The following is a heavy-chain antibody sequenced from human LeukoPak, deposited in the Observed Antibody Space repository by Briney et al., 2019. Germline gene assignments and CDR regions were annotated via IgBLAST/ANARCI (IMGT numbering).Heavy chain of an antibody. J-gene: IGHJ4*02. V-gene: IGHV4-39*07. CDR1: GGSISSSSYY. D-gene: IGHD1-7*01. CDR2: SSSGGSA. Sequence: SETLSLTCIVPGGSISSSSYYWAWIRQSPGKGLEWIGTSSSGGSAYYNPSLTSRVSISKDTSDNQFSLRLYSVTAADTAVYYCARKQTGTMYDVWGQGTQVTVS. CDR3: ARKQTGTMYDV.